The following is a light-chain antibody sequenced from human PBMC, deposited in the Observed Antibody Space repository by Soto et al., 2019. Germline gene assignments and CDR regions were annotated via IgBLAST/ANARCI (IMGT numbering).Light chain of an antibody. J-gene: IGKJ4*01. CDR2: WAS. Sequence: DIVMTQSPDSLAVSLGERATINCKSSQSVLYNSDNKNYLAWYQQKAGQPPKLLIYWASTRDSVVPDRFSGSGSGADFTLTINNLQAEDVAVYYWQQYYTTLSFGGGTKVEIK. CDR3: QQYYTTLS. V-gene: IGKV4-1*01. CDR1: QSVLYNSDNKNY.